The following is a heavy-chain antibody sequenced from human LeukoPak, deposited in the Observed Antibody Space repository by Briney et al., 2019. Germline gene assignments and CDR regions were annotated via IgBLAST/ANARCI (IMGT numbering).Heavy chain of an antibody. D-gene: IGHD1-26*01. CDR1: GYTFTSYA. J-gene: IGHJ4*02. CDR3: ARGDHSGSYSVLDY. Sequence: ASVKVSCTASGYTFTSYAMHWVRQAPGQRLEWMGWINAGNGNTKYSQKFQGRVTITRDTSASTAYMELSSLRSEDTAVYYCARGDHSGSYSVLDYWGQGTLVTVSS. V-gene: IGHV1-3*01. CDR2: INAGNGNT.